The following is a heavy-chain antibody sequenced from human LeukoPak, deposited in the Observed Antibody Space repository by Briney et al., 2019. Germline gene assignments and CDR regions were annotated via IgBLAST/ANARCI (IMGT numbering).Heavy chain of an antibody. CDR1: GFTFSSYE. D-gene: IGHD6-13*01. V-gene: IGHV3-48*03. Sequence: GGSLRLSCAASGFTFSSYEMNWVRQAPGKGLEWVSYISSSGSTIYNADSVKGRFTISRDNAKNSLYLQMNSLRAEDTAVYYCXXXXXXXXSGWYLETPFDYWGQGTLVTVSS. CDR3: XXXXXXXXSGWYLETPFDY. CDR2: ISSSGSTI. J-gene: IGHJ4*02.